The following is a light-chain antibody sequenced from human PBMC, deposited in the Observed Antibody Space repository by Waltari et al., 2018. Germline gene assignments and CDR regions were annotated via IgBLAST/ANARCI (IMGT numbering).Light chain of an antibody. Sequence: DIVMSQSPDSLAVSLGERATINCKSSQSVLYSPNNKNYLAWYQQKPGQAPKLLINWASTREFGVPVRFSGSASGTDFTLTISSLQAEDVAVYYCQQYSVTPLTFGGGTKVEIK. CDR2: WAS. V-gene: IGKV4-1*01. J-gene: IGKJ4*01. CDR3: QQYSVTPLT. CDR1: QSVLYSPNNKNY.